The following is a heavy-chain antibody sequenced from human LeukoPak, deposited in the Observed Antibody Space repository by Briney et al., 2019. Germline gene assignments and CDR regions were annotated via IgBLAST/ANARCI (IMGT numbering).Heavy chain of an antibody. Sequence: SETLSLTCTVSSGSISTSNYYWGWVRQPPGKALEWVGSIFYSGSTYYSPSLKSRVTISLDTSRNQFSLKLSSVTAADTAVYYCARTSRRGYYDSSGYYLDAFDIWGQGTMVTVSS. CDR3: ARTSRRGYYDSSGYYLDAFDI. D-gene: IGHD3-22*01. V-gene: IGHV4-39*07. CDR2: IFYSGST. J-gene: IGHJ3*02. CDR1: SGSISTSNYY.